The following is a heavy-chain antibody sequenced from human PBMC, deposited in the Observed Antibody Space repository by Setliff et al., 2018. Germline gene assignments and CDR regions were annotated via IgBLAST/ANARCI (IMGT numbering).Heavy chain of an antibody. J-gene: IGHJ4*02. Sequence: PSETLSLTCTVSGGSISSSSYYWGWIRQPPGKGLEWIGSIYYSGSTNYNPSLKSRVTISVDTSKNQFSLKLSSVTAADTAVYYCVRGRRGGWYINYDYWGQGTLVTVSS. CDR3: VRGRRGGWYINYDY. CDR2: IYYSGST. V-gene: IGHV4-39*07. CDR1: GGSISSSSYY. D-gene: IGHD6-19*01.